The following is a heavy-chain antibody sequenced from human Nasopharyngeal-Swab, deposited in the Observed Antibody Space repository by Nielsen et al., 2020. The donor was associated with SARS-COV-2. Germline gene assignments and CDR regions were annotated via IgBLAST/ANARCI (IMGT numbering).Heavy chain of an antibody. V-gene: IGHV5-51*01. D-gene: IGHD2-21*02. Sequence: VRQMPGKGLEWMGLIYPDDSDTRYSPSFQGQVTISADKSISTAYLQWSSLKASDTAMYYCARQGGDGYYFDYWGQGTLVTVSS. CDR3: ARQGGDGYYFDY. J-gene: IGHJ4*02. CDR2: IYPDDSDT.